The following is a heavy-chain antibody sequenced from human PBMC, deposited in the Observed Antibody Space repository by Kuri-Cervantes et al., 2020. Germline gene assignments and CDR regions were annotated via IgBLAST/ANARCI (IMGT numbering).Heavy chain of an antibody. D-gene: IGHD2-21*01. CDR2: IYSGGDT. CDR3: AKIAVIALWYFDY. V-gene: IGHV3-23*01. J-gene: IGHJ4*02. CDR1: GFTFSGYA. Sequence: GESLKISCAASGFTFSGYAMTWVRQAPGKGLEYISVIYSGGDTYYADSVKGRFTISRDNSKNTLYLQMNSLRAEDTALYYCAKIAVIALWYFDYWGQGALVTVSS.